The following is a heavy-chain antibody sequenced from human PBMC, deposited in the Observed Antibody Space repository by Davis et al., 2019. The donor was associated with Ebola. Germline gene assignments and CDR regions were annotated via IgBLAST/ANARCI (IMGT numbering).Heavy chain of an antibody. V-gene: IGHV4-59*08. CDR2: IYYSGST. Sequence: MPSETLSLTCTVSGGSISSYYWSWIRQPPGKGLEWIGYIYYSGSTNYNPSLKSRVTISVDTSKNQFSLKLSSVTAADTAVYYCARVGYDSMYYYYGMDVWGQGTTVTVSS. D-gene: IGHD5-12*01. J-gene: IGHJ6*02. CDR1: GGSISSYY. CDR3: ARVGYDSMYYYYGMDV.